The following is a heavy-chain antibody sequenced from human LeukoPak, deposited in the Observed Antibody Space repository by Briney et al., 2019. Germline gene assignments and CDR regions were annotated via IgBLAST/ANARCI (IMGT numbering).Heavy chain of an antibody. Sequence: GRSLRLSCAASGFTFSGYGMHWVRQAPGKGLEWVAVIWYDGSNKYYADSVKGRFTISRDNSKNTLYLQMNSLRAEDTAVYYCASSLGSRDSTRNCLDYWGQGTLVTVSS. CDR1: GFTFSGYG. J-gene: IGHJ4*02. CDR2: IWYDGSNK. D-gene: IGHD7-27*01. CDR3: ASSLGSRDSTRNCLDY. V-gene: IGHV3-33*01.